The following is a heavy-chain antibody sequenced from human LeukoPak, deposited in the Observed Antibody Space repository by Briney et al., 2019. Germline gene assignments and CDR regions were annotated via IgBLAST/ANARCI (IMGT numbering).Heavy chain of an antibody. CDR1: GFTFSSYG. Sequence: GGSLRLSCAASGFTFSSYGIHWVRQAPGKGLEWVAFIRYDGSNKYYADSVKGRFTISRDNSKNTLYLQMNSLRAEDTAVYYCARDRDSGYHDAFDIWGQGTMVTVSS. CDR3: ARDRDSGYHDAFDI. CDR2: IRYDGSNK. J-gene: IGHJ3*02. V-gene: IGHV3-30*02. D-gene: IGHD3-10*01.